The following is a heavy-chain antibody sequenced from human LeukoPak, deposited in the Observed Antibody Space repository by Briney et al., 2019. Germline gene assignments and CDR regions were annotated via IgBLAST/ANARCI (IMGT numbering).Heavy chain of an antibody. CDR3: ARDHYYDSSGLGD. Sequence: ASVKVSCKASGYTFTGYYMHWVRQAPGQGLEWMGWINPNSGGTNDAQKFQGRVTTTRDTSISTAYMELRRLRSDDTAVYYCARDHYYDSSGLGDWGQGTLVTV. J-gene: IGHJ4*02. CDR1: GYTFTGYY. V-gene: IGHV1-2*02. CDR2: INPNSGGT. D-gene: IGHD3-22*01.